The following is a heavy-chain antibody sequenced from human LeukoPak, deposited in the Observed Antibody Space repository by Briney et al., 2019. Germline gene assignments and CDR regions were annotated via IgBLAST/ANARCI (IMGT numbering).Heavy chain of an antibody. D-gene: IGHD3-9*01. CDR3: ARARGYFDWLLSFYFDY. J-gene: IGHJ4*02. CDR2: INHSGST. CDR1: GGSFSGYY. Sequence: SETLSLTCAVYGGSFSGYYWSWIRQPPGKGLEWIGEINHSGSTNYNPSLKSRVTISVDTSKNQFSLKLSSVTAADTAVYYCARARGYFDWLLSFYFDYWGQGTLVTVSS. V-gene: IGHV4-34*01.